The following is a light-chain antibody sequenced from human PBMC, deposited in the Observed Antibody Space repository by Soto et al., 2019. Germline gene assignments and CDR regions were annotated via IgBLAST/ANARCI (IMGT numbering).Light chain of an antibody. V-gene: IGKV1-39*01. CDR3: QQGYNTPRT. CDR2: AAS. CDR1: QGISNY. J-gene: IGKJ1*01. Sequence: DIQMTQSPSSLSASVGDRVTITCRASQGISNYLNWYQQKSGKATKLLVYAASTLQGGVPSRFSGSGSGTDFTLNISSLQPEDLATYDYQQGYNTPRTFGQGIEVEIK.